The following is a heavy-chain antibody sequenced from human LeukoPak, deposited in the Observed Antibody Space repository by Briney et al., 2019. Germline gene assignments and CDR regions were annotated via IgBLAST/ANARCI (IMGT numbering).Heavy chain of an antibody. Sequence: SETLSLTCTVSGGSIKSHFWSWVRQPPGKRLEWIGYILHSGSTNYNPSLKSRVTISVDKSKNQFSLKLSSVTAADTAVYYCARLGRSRSYYFDYWGQGTLVTVSS. J-gene: IGHJ4*02. D-gene: IGHD3-16*01. CDR2: ILHSGST. V-gene: IGHV4-59*11. CDR3: ARLGRSRSYYFDY. CDR1: GGSIKSHF.